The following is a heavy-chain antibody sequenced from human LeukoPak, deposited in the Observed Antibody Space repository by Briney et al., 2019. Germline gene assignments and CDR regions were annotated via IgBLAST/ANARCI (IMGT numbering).Heavy chain of an antibody. CDR2: INPNSGGT. J-gene: IGHJ6*02. D-gene: IGHD2-2*01. V-gene: IGHV1-2*02. Sequence: ASVKGSCKASGYTFTGYYMHWVRQAPGQGLEWMGWINPNSGGTNYAQKFQGRVTMTRDTSIGTAYMELSRLRSDDTAVYYCARAYCSSTSCSHPDYYYGMDVWGQGTTVTVSS. CDR3: ARAYCSSTSCSHPDYYYGMDV. CDR1: GYTFTGYY.